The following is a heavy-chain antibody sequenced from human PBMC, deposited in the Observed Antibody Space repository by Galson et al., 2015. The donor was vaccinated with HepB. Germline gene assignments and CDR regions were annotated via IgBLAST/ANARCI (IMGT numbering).Heavy chain of an antibody. CDR3: ARDAPPGYCSSTSCPIDY. Sequence: SLRLSCAASGFTFSDYYMSWIRQAPGKGLEWVSYISSSGSTIYYADSVKGRFTISRDNAKNSLYLQMNSLRAEDTAVYYCARDAPPGYCSSTSCPIDYWGQGTLVTVSS. CDR1: GFTFSDYY. J-gene: IGHJ4*02. CDR2: ISSSGSTI. D-gene: IGHD2-2*01. V-gene: IGHV3-11*01.